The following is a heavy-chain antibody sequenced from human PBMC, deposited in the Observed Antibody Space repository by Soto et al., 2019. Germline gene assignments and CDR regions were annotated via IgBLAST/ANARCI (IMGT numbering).Heavy chain of an antibody. D-gene: IGHD5-12*01. CDR2: ISGSGITT. V-gene: IGHV3-23*01. CDR1: GFTFSSYA. CDR3: AQGVYNYDF. Sequence: EVQLSESGGGLVQSGGSLRLSCAASGFTFSSYAMSWVRQTPAKGLEWVSGISGSGITTDYADSVKGRFAISRDNSKNTLYLQMNSLRAEDTAVYYCAQGVYNYDFWGQGTLVTVSS. J-gene: IGHJ4*02.